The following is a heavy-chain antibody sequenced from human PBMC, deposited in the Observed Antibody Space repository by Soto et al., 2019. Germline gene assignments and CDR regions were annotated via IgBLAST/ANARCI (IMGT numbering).Heavy chain of an antibody. Sequence: ASVKVSCKASRYTFTSYGMSWVRQAPEQGLEWMGWISAYNGNTNYAQKLRGRVTMTTDTSTSTAYMELRSLRSDDTAVYYCARGSESWELLYYGMDVWGQGTTVTVSS. D-gene: IGHD1-26*01. CDR2: ISAYNGNT. CDR3: ARGSESWELLYYGMDV. CDR1: RYTFTSYG. J-gene: IGHJ6*02. V-gene: IGHV1-18*01.